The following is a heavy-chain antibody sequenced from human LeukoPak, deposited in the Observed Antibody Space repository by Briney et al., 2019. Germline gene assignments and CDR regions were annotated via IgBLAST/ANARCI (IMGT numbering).Heavy chain of an antibody. Sequence: GGSLRLSCAASGFTFSPSWMHWVRQAPGKGLEWVSRINSDGSSTSYADSVKGRFTISRDNAKNTLYLQMNSLRAEDTAVYYCARVGYYYDSSGYYSNFDYWGQGTLVTVSS. D-gene: IGHD3-22*01. CDR2: INSDGSST. CDR3: ARVGYYYDSSGYYSNFDY. V-gene: IGHV3-74*01. CDR1: GFTFSPSW. J-gene: IGHJ4*02.